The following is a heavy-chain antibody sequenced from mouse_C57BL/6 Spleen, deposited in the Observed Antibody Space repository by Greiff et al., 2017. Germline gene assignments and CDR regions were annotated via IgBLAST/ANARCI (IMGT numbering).Heavy chain of an antibody. V-gene: IGHV1-52*01. CDR2: IDPSDSET. CDR3: ARVTTGYYFDY. Sequence: QVHVKQPGAELVRPGSSVKLSCKASGYTFTSYWMHWVKQRPIQGLEWIGNIDPSDSETHYNQKFKDKATLTVDKSSSTAYMQLSSLTSEDSAVYYCARVTTGYYFDYWGQGTTLTVSS. D-gene: IGHD2-12*01. CDR1: GYTFTSYW. J-gene: IGHJ2*01.